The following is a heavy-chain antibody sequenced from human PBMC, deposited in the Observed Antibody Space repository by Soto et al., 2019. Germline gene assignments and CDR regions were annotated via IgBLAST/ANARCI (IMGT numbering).Heavy chain of an antibody. CDR1: GCTFSSYA. D-gene: IGHD3-3*01. V-gene: IGHV1-69*13. CDR3: ARESGAVFGVCYYGMDF. Sequence: SVKASCKASGCTFSSYAISWVRQAPGQGLEWMGGIIPIFGTANYAQKFQGRVTITADESTSTAYMELSSLRSEDTAVYYCARESGAVFGVCYYGMDFWGQGT. CDR2: IIPIFGTA. J-gene: IGHJ6*02.